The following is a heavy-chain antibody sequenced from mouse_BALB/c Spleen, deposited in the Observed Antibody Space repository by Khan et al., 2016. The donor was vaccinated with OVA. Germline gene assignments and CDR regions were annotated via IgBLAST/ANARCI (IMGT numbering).Heavy chain of an antibody. J-gene: IGHJ3*01. D-gene: IGHD2-10*02. CDR2: IDPSDSKT. Sequence: VQLQESGAELVRPAASVKLSCKASGYTFTSYWMNWVKQRPGQGLEWIGMIDPSDSKTHYNQMFKDKATLTVDKSSNTAYMHLSSLTSEDSAVYCCARGGYGTSFAFWGQGTLVTVSA. V-gene: IGHV1-61*01. CDR1: GYTFTSYW. CDR3: ARGGYGTSFAF.